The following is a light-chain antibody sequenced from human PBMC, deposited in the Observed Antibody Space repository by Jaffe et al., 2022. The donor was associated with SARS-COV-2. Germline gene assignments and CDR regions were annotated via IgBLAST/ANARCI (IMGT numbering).Light chain of an antibody. V-gene: IGLV2-23*02. CDR2: EVN. Sequence: QSALTQPASVPGSPGQSITISCTGTSSDIGSYNLVSWYQQHPGKAPKLMIYEVNKRPSGVSDRFSGSKSGTTASLTISGLQAEDEADYYCCSYAGSTTHYVFGTGTKVTVL. J-gene: IGLJ1*01. CDR3: CSYAGSTTHYV. CDR1: SSDIGSYNL.